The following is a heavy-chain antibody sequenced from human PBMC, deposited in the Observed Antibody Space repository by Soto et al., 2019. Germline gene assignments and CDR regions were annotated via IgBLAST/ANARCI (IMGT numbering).Heavy chain of an antibody. CDR3: VREGRGSFDF. Sequence: PGGSLRLSCAASGFIFTNYAMNWGRQAPGKGLEWGSVIGGRGNSAYYADSVQGRFTISRDNSKNTLSLQMSSPTADDTAIYYCVREGRGSFDFWGRGTMVTVSS. CDR1: GFIFTNYA. D-gene: IGHD5-12*01. V-gene: IGHV3-23*01. CDR2: IGGRGNSA. J-gene: IGHJ3*01.